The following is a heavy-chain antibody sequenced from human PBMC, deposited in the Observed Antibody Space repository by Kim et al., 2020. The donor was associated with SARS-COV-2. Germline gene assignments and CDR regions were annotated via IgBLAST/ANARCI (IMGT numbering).Heavy chain of an antibody. CDR1: GFTFSTYD. CDR3: AKMSLVDSNYYYFDY. Sequence: GGSLRLSCAASGFTFSTYDMSWVRQAPGKGLEWVSYISSGVDNTIYADSLRGRFTISRDNSKNTLYLQMNSLRDEDTAVYYCAKMSLVDSNYYYFDY. CDR2: ISSGVDNT. J-gene: IGHJ4*01. V-gene: IGHV3-23*01. D-gene: IGHD4-4*01.